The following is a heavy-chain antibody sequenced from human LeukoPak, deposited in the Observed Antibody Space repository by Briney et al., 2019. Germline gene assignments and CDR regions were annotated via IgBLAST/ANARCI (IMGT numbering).Heavy chain of an antibody. CDR2: INSDGSNT. V-gene: IGHV3-74*01. D-gene: IGHD1-26*01. J-gene: IGHJ4*02. CDR3: VRGTGSYYYDH. CDR1: GFTFSSYW. Sequence: GGSLGLSCAASGFTFSSYWMHWVRQAPGKGLVWVSRINSDGSNTDYADSVKGRVIISRDNAKNTLYLQMNSLRAEDTAVYHCVRGTGSYYYDHWGQGTLVTVSS.